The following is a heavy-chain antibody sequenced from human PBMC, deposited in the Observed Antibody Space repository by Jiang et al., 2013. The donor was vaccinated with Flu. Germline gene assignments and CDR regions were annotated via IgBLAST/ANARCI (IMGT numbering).Heavy chain of an antibody. J-gene: IGHJ3*02. Sequence: GSGLVKPSETLSLTCTVSGGSISSYYWSWIRQPPGKGLEWIGYIYYSGSTNYNPSLKSRVTISVDTSKNQFSLKLSSVTAADTAVYYCARSYSSSWYVAFDIWGQG. D-gene: IGHD6-13*01. CDR1: GGSISSYY. V-gene: IGHV4-59*01. CDR3: ARSYSSSWYVAFDI. CDR2: IYYSGST.